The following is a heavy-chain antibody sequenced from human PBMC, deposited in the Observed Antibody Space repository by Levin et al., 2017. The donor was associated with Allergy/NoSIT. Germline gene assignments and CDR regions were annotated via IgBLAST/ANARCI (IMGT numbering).Heavy chain of an antibody. CDR1: GFTFSSYG. Sequence: GGSLRLSCAASGFTFSSYGMHWVRQAPGKGLEWVAVIWYDGSNKYYADSVKGRFTISRDNSKNTLYLQMNSLRAEDTAVYYCARAAISNWNPNYNWFDPWGQGTLVTVSS. CDR2: IWYDGSNK. CDR3: ARAAISNWNPNYNWFDP. J-gene: IGHJ5*02. V-gene: IGHV3-33*01. D-gene: IGHD1-20*01.